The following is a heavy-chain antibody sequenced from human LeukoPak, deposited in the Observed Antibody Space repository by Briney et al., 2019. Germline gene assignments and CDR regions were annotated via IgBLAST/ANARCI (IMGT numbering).Heavy chain of an antibody. CDR1: GFTFSAYD. CDR3: ARDSSGWGLAV. V-gene: IGHV3-13*04. Sequence: GGSLRLSCAAAGFTFSAYDMHWVRQVTGKGLEWVSYIGRAGDTYYAGSVKGRFTISREDATNSLFLQMNSLGVEDTAVYYCARDSSGWGLAVWGQGTTVTVSS. CDR2: IGRAGDT. J-gene: IGHJ6*02. D-gene: IGHD6-19*01.